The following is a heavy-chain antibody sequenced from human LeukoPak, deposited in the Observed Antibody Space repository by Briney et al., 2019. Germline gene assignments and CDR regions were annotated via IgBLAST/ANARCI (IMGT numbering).Heavy chain of an antibody. D-gene: IGHD3-22*01. Sequence: HSGGSLRLSCAASGFTFSSYEMNWVRQAPGKGLEWVSYISSSGSTIYYADSVKGRFTISRDNAKNSLYLQMNSLRAEDTAVYYCARDGRWINYYDGSSPVWGQGALVTVSS. CDR1: GFTFSSYE. J-gene: IGHJ4*02. CDR2: ISSSGSTI. CDR3: ARDGRWINYYDGSSPV. V-gene: IGHV3-48*03.